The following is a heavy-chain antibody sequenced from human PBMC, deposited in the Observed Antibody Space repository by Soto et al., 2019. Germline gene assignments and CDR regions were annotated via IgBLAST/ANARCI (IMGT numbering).Heavy chain of an antibody. CDR3: SRYASGVGATYLDWFDP. Sequence: PVESLKISCKGSGYNFTNYWIGWVRQMPGKGLEWMGIIYPGDSDTRYSPSFQGQVTISADKSISTAYLQWSSLKASDTAMYYCSRYASGVGATYLDWFDPWGQGTLVTVSS. CDR1: GYNFTNYW. V-gene: IGHV5-51*01. CDR2: IYPGDSDT. J-gene: IGHJ5*02. D-gene: IGHD1-26*01.